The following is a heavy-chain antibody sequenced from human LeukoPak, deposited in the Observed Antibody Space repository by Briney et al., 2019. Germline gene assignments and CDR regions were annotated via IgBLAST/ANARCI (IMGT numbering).Heavy chain of an antibody. J-gene: IGHJ4*02. D-gene: IGHD3-22*01. CDR2: ISSSSSYI. CDR3: ARSYYYDSSGYLYYFDY. CDR1: GFTFSSYS. Sequence: GGSLRLSCAASGFTFSSYSMNWVRQAPGKGLEWVSSISSSSSYIYYADSVKGRFTISRDNAKNSLYLQMNSLRAEDTAVYYCARSYYYDSSGYLYYFDYWDQGTLVTVSS. V-gene: IGHV3-21*03.